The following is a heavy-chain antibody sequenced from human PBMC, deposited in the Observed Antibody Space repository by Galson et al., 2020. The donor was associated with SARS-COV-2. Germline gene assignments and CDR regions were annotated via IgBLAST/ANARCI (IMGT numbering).Heavy chain of an antibody. Sequence: SETLSLTCIVSGDSISSSSYYWAWIRQPPGKGLEWIGSIYYSGSTYYNPSLKSRVTISVDASKKQFSLKLNSVTAADTAVYHCARQGNSGRAFDIWGQGTMGTVSS. D-gene: IGHD1-26*01. J-gene: IGHJ3*02. CDR1: GDSISSSSYY. V-gene: IGHV4-39*01. CDR3: ARQGNSGRAFDI. CDR2: IYYSGST.